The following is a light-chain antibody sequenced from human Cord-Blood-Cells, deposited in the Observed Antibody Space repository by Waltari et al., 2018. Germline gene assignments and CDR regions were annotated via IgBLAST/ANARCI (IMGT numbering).Light chain of an antibody. Sequence: DIQLTQSPSTLSSSVGDRVTITCRASQSISSWLASYQQKPGTAPNLLIYKASSLESGVPSRFGGSGSGTEFTLTISSLQPDDFATYYCQQYNSYSPTFGQGTKVEIK. V-gene: IGKV1-5*03. CDR2: KAS. J-gene: IGKJ1*01. CDR3: QQYNSYSPT. CDR1: QSISSW.